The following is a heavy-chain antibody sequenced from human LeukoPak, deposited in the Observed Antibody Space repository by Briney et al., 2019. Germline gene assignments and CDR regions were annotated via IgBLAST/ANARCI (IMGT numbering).Heavy chain of an antibody. CDR3: TTDAGYDSRWYNY. Sequence: GGSLRLSCAASGFTFSSAYMNWVRQAPGKGLEWVGRIKSQSAGGTTDYASPVKGRFIISRDDSETTLYLQMNSLKTEDTAVYYCTTDAGYDSRWYNYWGQGTLVTVSS. V-gene: IGHV3-15*01. J-gene: IGHJ4*02. CDR2: IKSQSAGGTT. D-gene: IGHD6-13*01. CDR1: GFTFSSAY.